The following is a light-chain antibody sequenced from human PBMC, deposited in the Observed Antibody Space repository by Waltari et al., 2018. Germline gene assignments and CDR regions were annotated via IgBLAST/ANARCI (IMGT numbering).Light chain of an antibody. CDR2: DAS. CDR3: QQFDELPFT. V-gene: IGKV1-33*01. Sequence: TQMTQSPSSLSASVGDRVTISCQASQDIKNYLNWYQQKPGKAPELLIYDASKLQRGVSSRFSGGGSGTDFTFTISNLQPEDFATYHCQQFDELPFTFGGGTKVEIK. J-gene: IGKJ4*02. CDR1: QDIKNY.